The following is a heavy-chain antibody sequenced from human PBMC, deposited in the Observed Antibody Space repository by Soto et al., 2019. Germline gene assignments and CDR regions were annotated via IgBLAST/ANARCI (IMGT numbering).Heavy chain of an antibody. J-gene: IGHJ6*02. Sequence: PGESLKISCKGSGYNFNTYWIDWVRQVPGKGLEWMGIIYPGDSDTKYSPSFQGQVTISVDKSTNTAYLQWSSLKASDTAIYYCARPQELGSRYIGADVWGQGTTVTLAS. CDR2: IYPGDSDT. CDR3: ARPQELGSRYIGADV. V-gene: IGHV5-51*01. D-gene: IGHD1-20*01. CDR1: GYNFNTYW.